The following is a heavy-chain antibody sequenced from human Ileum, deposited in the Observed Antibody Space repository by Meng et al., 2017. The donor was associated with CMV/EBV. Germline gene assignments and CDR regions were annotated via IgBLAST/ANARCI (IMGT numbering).Heavy chain of an antibody. CDR2: ISYDGSNK. CDR3: ARDSGSQSFVYYYYGMDV. D-gene: IGHD1-26*01. Sequence: GGSLRLSCAASGFTFSSYAMYWVRQAPGKGLEWVAVISYDGSNKYYADSVKGRFTISRDNSKNTLYLQMNSLRAEDTAVYYCARDSGSQSFVYYYYGMDVWGQGTTVTVSS. V-gene: IGHV3-30-3*01. J-gene: IGHJ6*02. CDR1: GFTFSSYA.